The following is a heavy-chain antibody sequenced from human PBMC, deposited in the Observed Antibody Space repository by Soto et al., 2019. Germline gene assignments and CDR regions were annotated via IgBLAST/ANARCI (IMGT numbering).Heavy chain of an antibody. D-gene: IGHD3-22*01. CDR1: GYTFTSYG. V-gene: IGHV1-18*01. Sequence: QVRLEQSGPEVKKTGASVKVSCKASGYTFTSYGISWVRQAPGQGLEWMGWINIYSGDANYAQRFQDRGTMTRDKSTNTVYREMRSVRSDDTAVYYCARALYYYDNSGLAYWGQGTLVTVSS. CDR2: INIYSGDA. J-gene: IGHJ4*02. CDR3: ARALYYYDNSGLAY.